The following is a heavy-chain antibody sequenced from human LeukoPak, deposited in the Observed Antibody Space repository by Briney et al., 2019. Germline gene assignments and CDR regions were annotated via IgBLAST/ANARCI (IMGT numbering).Heavy chain of an antibody. D-gene: IGHD3-10*01. CDR2: ISYSGST. CDR3: ARDTHSLRWYL. CDR1: GGSINSSDYY. J-gene: IGHJ2*01. Sequence: SETLSLTCTVSGGSINSSDYYWSCLRQPPGKGLEWIGYISYSGSTNYNPSLNSRVSISIDTSKNQFSLTLTSVTAADTAVYYCARDTHSLRWYLWGRGTLVTVSS. V-gene: IGHV4-61*08.